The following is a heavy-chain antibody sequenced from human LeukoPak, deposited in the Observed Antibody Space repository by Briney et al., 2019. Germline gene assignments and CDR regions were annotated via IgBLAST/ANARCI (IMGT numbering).Heavy chain of an antibody. V-gene: IGHV3-53*01. CDR2: IYSGGST. D-gene: IGHD6-19*01. J-gene: IGHJ4*02. Sequence: GGSLRLSCAASGFTVSSNYMSWVRQAPGKGLEWVSVIYSGGSTYYADSVKGRFTISRDNSKNTLYLQMNSLRAEDTAVYYCAKLTGYSSGWRKGYFDYWGQGTLVTVSS. CDR1: GFTVSSNY. CDR3: AKLTGYSSGWRKGYFDY.